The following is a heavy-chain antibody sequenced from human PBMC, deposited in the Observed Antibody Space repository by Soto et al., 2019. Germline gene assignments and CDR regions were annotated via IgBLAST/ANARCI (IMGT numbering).Heavy chain of an antibody. D-gene: IGHD1-26*01. J-gene: IGHJ3*02. CDR2: IYYSGST. Sequence: TSETLSLTCTVSGGSISSYYWSWIRQPPGKGLEWIGYIYYSGSTNYNPSLKSRVTISVDTSKNQFSLKLSSVTAADTAVYYCARRWGDALDIWGQGTMVTVSS. CDR3: ARRWGDALDI. V-gene: IGHV4-59*01. CDR1: GGSISSYY.